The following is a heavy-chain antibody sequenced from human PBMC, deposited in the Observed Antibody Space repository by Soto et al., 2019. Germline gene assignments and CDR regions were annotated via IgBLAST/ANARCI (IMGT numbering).Heavy chain of an antibody. CDR2: INSDGSST. D-gene: IGHD4-17*01. CDR3: ARVNYGDYGGVYDY. Sequence: SGGSLRLSCAASGFTVSSYLMHWVRQAPGKGLVWVSRINSDGSSTSFADSVKGRFTISRDNAKNTLYLQMNSLRAEDTAVYYCARVNYGDYGGVYDYWGPGTLVTVSS. J-gene: IGHJ4*02. V-gene: IGHV3-74*01. CDR1: GFTVSSYL.